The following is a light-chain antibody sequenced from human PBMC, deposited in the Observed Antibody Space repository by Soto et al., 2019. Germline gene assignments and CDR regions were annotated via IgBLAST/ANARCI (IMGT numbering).Light chain of an antibody. CDR2: GAS. V-gene: IGKV3-20*01. CDR3: HQYGGSPPT. J-gene: IGKJ1*01. CDR1: QSVSSSY. Sequence: EIVLTQSPGTLSLSPGERATLSCRASQSVSSSYLAWYQQKPGQAPRLLIYGASSRATGIPDRFSGSGSGTDFTLTISRLEPEDFAVYYCHQYGGSPPTLGQGTKVEIK.